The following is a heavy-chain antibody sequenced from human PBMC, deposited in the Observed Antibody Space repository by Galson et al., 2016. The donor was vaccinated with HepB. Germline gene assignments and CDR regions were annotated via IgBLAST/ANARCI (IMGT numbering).Heavy chain of an antibody. J-gene: IGHJ4*02. CDR2: INAGNGNT. D-gene: IGHD1-7*01. V-gene: IGHV1-3*01. Sequence: SVKVSCKASGYTFTSYAMHWVRQAPGQRLEWMGWINAGNGNTKYSQKFQGRVTITRDTSASTAYMKLSSLRSEDTAVYYCARGPGNYDFNYSGQGTLVTVSS. CDR3: ARGPGNYDFNY. CDR1: GYTFTSYA.